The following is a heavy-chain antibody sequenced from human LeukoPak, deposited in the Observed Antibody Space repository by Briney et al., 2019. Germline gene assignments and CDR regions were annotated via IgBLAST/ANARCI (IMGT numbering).Heavy chain of an antibody. J-gene: IGHJ6*03. D-gene: IGHD2-2*01. Sequence: GGSLRLSCAASGFTFSSYAMSWVRQAPGKGLEWVAVISYDGSNKYYADSVKGRFTISRDNSKNTLYLQMNSLRAEDTAVYYCASDSGYCSSTSCYHPYYYYYMDVWGKGTTVTVSS. CDR1: GFTFSSYA. CDR3: ASDSGYCSSTSCYHPYYYYYMDV. V-gene: IGHV3-30*01. CDR2: ISYDGSNK.